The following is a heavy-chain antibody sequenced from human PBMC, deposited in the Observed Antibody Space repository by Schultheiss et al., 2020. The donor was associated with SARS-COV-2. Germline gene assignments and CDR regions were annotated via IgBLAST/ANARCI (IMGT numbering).Heavy chain of an antibody. J-gene: IGHJ6*03. CDR3: ARVWLWDYYYMDV. D-gene: IGHD3-9*01. V-gene: IGHV4-59*12. CDR2: IYYSGST. Sequence: SETLSLTCAVSGGSISSYYWSWIRQPPGKGLEWIGYIYYSGSTNYNPSLKSRVTMSVDTSKNQFSLKLSSVTAADTAVYYCARVWLWDYYYMDVWGKGTTVTVSS. CDR1: GGSISSYY.